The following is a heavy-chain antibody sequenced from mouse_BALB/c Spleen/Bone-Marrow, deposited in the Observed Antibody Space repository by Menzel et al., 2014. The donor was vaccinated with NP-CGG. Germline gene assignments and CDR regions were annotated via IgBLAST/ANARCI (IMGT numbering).Heavy chain of an antibody. CDR3: ARRGGWLGYFDV. Sequence: VQLVESGAELMKPGASVKISCKATGYTFSSYWIEWVKQRPGHGLEWIGEILPGSGSTNYNEKFKGKATFTADTSSNTAYMQPSSLTSEDSAVYYCARRGGWLGYFDVWGAGTTVTVSS. J-gene: IGHJ1*01. V-gene: IGHV1-9*01. CDR2: ILPGSGST. CDR1: GYTFSSYW. D-gene: IGHD2-3*01.